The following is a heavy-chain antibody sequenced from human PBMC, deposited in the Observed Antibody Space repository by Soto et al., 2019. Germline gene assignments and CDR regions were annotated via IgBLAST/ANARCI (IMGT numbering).Heavy chain of an antibody. D-gene: IGHD6-13*01. Sequence: ASVTVSCKTSGDTFNAYCIHWVRQAPGQGLEWMGGINPNVGATKYAQKFQGRVTITKDESTSTAYMELSSLRSEDTAVYYCARDPPGIAAAGTPDYWGQGTLVTVSS. J-gene: IGHJ4*02. CDR1: GDTFNAYC. CDR2: INPNVGAT. CDR3: ARDPPGIAAAGTPDY. V-gene: IGHV1-2*02.